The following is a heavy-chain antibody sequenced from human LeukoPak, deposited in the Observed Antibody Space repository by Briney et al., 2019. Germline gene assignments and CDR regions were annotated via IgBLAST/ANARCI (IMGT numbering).Heavy chain of an antibody. D-gene: IGHD5-18*01. CDR1: GGSFSGYY. CDR3: ARSPSKRGYSYGANWFDP. Sequence: ASETLSPTCAVYGGSFSGYYWSWIRQPPGKGLEWIGEINHSGSTNYNPSLKSRVTISVDTSKNQFSLKLSSVTAADTAVYYCARSPSKRGYSYGANWFDPWGQGTLVTVSS. V-gene: IGHV4-34*01. CDR2: INHSGST. J-gene: IGHJ5*02.